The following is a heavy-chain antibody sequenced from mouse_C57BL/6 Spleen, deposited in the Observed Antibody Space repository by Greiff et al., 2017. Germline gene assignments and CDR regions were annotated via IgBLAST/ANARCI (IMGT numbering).Heavy chain of an antibody. CDR1: GFTFTDYY. Sequence: EVMLVESGGGLVQPGGSLSFSCAASGFTFTDYYMSWVRQPPGKALEWLGFIRNKANGYTTEYSASVKGRFTISRDNSQSILYLQMNALRAEDSATYYCARYHYYGSSYDYFDYWGQGTTLTVSS. CDR2: IRNKANGYTT. D-gene: IGHD1-1*01. CDR3: ARYHYYGSSYDYFDY. J-gene: IGHJ2*01. V-gene: IGHV7-3*01.